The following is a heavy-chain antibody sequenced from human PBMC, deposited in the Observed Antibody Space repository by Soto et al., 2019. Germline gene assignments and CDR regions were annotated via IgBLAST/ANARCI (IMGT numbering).Heavy chain of an antibody. CDR3: ALALGPTTGLDY. J-gene: IGHJ4*02. V-gene: IGHV4-31*02. CDR2: IFNSVTT. CDR1: GASTVSHYH. Sequence: QVQLQESGPGLVKPSQTLSLTCSVSGASTVSHYHWTWIRQPPGQGLEWMGYIFNSVTTFYNPSRTSRLSISMDTSGNHFSLELRSVTAADTAVYYCALALGPTTGLDYWGQGTLVTVSS. D-gene: IGHD1-26*01.